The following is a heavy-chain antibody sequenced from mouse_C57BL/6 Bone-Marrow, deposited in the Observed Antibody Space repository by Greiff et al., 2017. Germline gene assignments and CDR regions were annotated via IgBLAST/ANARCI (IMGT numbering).Heavy chain of an antibody. D-gene: IGHD2-2*01. CDR3: ARFYYAYDGAYAMDY. J-gene: IGHJ4*01. CDR1: GYTFTSHW. Sequence: VQLQQSGPELVRPGASVKISCKAPGYTFTSHWMQWVRQRPGQGLEWIGEIFPGSGSTYYNEKFKGKATLTVDTSSSTAYMQLSSLTSEDSAVYDCARFYYAYDGAYAMDYWGQGTSVTVSS. CDR2: IFPGSGST. V-gene: IGHV1-56*01.